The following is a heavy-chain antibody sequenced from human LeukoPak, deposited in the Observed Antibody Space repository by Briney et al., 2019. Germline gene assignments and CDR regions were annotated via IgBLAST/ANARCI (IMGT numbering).Heavy chain of an antibody. CDR2: IRYDGSNK. CDR1: GFTFSTYG. Sequence: PGGSLRLSCAASGFTFSTYGMHWVRQAPGKGLEWVAFIRYDGSNKYYADSVKGRFTISRDNSTNTLYLQMNSLRAEDTAVYYCVKARGSGWPENYFDYWGQGTLVTVSS. V-gene: IGHV3-30*02. CDR3: VKARGSGWPENYFDY. D-gene: IGHD6-19*01. J-gene: IGHJ4*02.